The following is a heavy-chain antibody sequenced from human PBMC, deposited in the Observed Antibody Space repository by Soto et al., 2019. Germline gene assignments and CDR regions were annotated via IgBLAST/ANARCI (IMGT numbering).Heavy chain of an antibody. V-gene: IGHV3-23*01. CDR2: ISGNGGST. D-gene: IGHD6-19*01. Sequence: GGSLRLSCAASGFTFSTYAMNWVRQAPGKGLEWVSTISGNGGSTSYADSVKGRFTISRDNSKNTLYLQMNSLRAEDTAVYYCVKGKAYGWLNWFDPWGQGTLVTVSS. CDR1: GFTFSTYA. CDR3: VKGKAYGWLNWFDP. J-gene: IGHJ5*02.